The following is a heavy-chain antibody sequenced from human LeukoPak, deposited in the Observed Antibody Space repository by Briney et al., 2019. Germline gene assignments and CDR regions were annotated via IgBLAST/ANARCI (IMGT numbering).Heavy chain of an antibody. D-gene: IGHD2-2*02. J-gene: IGHJ4*02. CDR3: ARTRYCSSTSCNIFDY. Sequence: SGPALVKPTPTLTLTCTFSGFSLSTRGMRVSWIRQPPGKALEWLARIDWDDDKFYSTSLKTRLTISKDTSKNQVVLTMTNMDPVDTATYYCARTRYCSSTSCNIFDYWGQGTLVTVSS. V-gene: IGHV2-70*04. CDR1: GFSLSTRGMR. CDR2: IDWDDDK.